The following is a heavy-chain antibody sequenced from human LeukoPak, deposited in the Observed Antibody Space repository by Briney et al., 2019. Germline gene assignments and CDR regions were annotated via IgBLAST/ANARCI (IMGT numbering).Heavy chain of an antibody. CDR2: MNPNSGNT. J-gene: IGHJ5*02. D-gene: IGHD2-2*02. CDR3: ARVYCSSTSCYTDPNWFDP. Sequence: ASVKVSCKASGYTFTSYDINWVRQATGQGLEWMGWMNPNSGNTGYAQKFQGRVTITRNTPISTAYMELSSLRSEDTAVYYCARVYCSSTSCYTDPNWFDPWGQGTLVTVSS. CDR1: GYTFTSYD. V-gene: IGHV1-8*03.